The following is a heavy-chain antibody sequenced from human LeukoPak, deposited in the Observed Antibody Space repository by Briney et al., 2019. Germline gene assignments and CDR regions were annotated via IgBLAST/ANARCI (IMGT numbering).Heavy chain of an antibody. CDR2: ISDDGSNK. J-gene: IGHJ4*02. CDR1: GFTFSYYG. V-gene: IGHV3-30*18. D-gene: IGHD6-13*01. CDR3: AKGMGSSSWYSDY. Sequence: PGRSLRLSCVASGFTFSYYGMHWVRRAPGKGLEWVAVISDDGSNKYYADSVKGRFTISRDNSKNTLYLQMSSLRAEDTAVYYSAKGMGSSSWYSDYWGQGTLVTVSS.